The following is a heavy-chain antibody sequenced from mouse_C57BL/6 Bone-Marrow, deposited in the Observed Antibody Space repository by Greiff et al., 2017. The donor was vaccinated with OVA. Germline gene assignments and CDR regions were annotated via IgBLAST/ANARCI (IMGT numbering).Heavy chain of an antibody. CDR3: TRSYSNYGDFDY. V-gene: IGHV1-15*01. Sequence: QVHVKQSGAELVRPGASVTLSCKASGYTFTDYEMHWVKQTPVHGLEWIGAIDPETGGTAYNQKFKGKAILTADKSYSTAYMELRSLTSEDSAYYYCTRSYSNYGDFDYWGQGTTLTVSS. CDR2: IDPETGGT. J-gene: IGHJ2*01. D-gene: IGHD2-5*01. CDR1: GYTFTDYE.